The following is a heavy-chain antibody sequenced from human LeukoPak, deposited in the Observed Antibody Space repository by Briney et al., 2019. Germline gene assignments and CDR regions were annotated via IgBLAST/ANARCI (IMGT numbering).Heavy chain of an antibody. J-gene: IGHJ4*02. CDR2: INPNSGGT. Sequence: ASVKVSCKASGYTFTGYYMHWVRQAPGQGLEWMGWINPNSGGTNYAQKFQGRVTMTRDTSISTAYMELSRLRSDDTAVYYCARATLGYCSSTSCYTGYYFDYWGQGTLVTVSS. CDR1: GYTFTGYY. V-gene: IGHV1-2*02. CDR3: ARATLGYCSSTSCYTGYYFDY. D-gene: IGHD2-2*02.